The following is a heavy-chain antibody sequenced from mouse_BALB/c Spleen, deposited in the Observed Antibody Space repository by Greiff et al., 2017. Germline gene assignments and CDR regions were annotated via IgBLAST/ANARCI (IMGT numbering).Heavy chain of an antibody. CDR1: GYSITSDYA. Sequence: EVQLQQSGPGLVKPSQSLSLTCTVTGYSITSDYAWNWIRQFPGNKLEWMGYISYSGSTSYNPSLKSRISITRDTSKNQFFLQLNSVTTEDTATYYCARTYDGYSPWFAYWGQGTLVTVSA. J-gene: IGHJ3*01. D-gene: IGHD2-3*01. CDR2: ISYSGST. V-gene: IGHV3-2*02. CDR3: ARTYDGYSPWFAY.